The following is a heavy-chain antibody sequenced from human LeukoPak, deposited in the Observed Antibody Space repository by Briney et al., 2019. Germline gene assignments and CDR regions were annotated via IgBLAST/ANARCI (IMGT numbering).Heavy chain of an antibody. J-gene: IGHJ4*02. CDR1: GGSISSSNW. CDR3: ARSRPGIAAAFDY. CDR2: IYHSGST. D-gene: IGHD6-13*01. Sequence: SGNLSLTCAVSGGSISSSNWWSWVRQPPGKGLEWIGEIYHSGSTNYNPSLKSRVTISVDKSKNQFSLKLSSVTAADTAVYYCARSRPGIAAAFDYWGQGTLVTVSS. V-gene: IGHV4-4*02.